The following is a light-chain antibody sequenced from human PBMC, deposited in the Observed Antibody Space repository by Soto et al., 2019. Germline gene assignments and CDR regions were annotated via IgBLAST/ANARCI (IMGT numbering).Light chain of an antibody. V-gene: IGKV3-20*01. CDR2: GAS. CDR1: QSVSSNY. Sequence: EIVMTQSPGTLSLSPGETATLSCRASQSVSSNYVAWFHQKPGQAPRLLIYGASSSATGVPERLSASGSGTDFTLIISRLEPEDFAVYYCQHYGRSPFTFGPATKVDIK. J-gene: IGKJ3*01. CDR3: QHYGRSPFT.